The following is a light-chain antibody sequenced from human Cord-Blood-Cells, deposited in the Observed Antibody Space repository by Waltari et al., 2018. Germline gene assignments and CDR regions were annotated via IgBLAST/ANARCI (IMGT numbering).Light chain of an antibody. Sequence: DIQMTQSPSSLSASVGDRVTITCRASQRISSYLNWYQQKPGKAPKLLIYAASSLQSGVPPRFSGSGSGTDFTLTISSLQPEDFATYYCQQSYSTPTFGGGTKVEIK. V-gene: IGKV1-39*01. CDR2: AAS. J-gene: IGKJ4*01. CDR3: QQSYSTPT. CDR1: QRISSY.